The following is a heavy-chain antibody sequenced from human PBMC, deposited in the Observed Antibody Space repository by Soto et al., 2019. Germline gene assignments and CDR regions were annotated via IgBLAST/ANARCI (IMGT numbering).Heavy chain of an antibody. V-gene: IGHV3-21*01. J-gene: IGHJ4*02. D-gene: IGHD2-15*01. CDR1: GFTFSSYS. CDR3: ARDHQYCSGGSCYGY. Sequence: GGSLRLSCAASGFTFSSYSMNWVRQAPGKGLEWVSSISSSSSYIYYADSVKGRFTISRDNAKNSLYLQMNSLRAEDTAVYYCARDHQYCSGGSCYGYWGQGTLVTVSS. CDR2: ISSSSSYI.